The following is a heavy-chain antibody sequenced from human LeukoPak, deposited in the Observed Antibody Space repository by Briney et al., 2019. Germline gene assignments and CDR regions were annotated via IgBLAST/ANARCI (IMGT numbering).Heavy chain of an antibody. CDR2: IYSGGST. D-gene: IGHD2-2*01. V-gene: IGHV3-53*01. Sequence: GGSLRLSCAASGFTVSSNYMSWVRQAPGKGLEWDSGIYSGGSTYYADSEKGRFTISSDNSKNTLYLQMNSLRAEGTAVYFCARGRMYQLLLFDYWGQGTLVTVSS. CDR1: GFTVSSNY. CDR3: ARGRMYQLLLFDY. J-gene: IGHJ4*02.